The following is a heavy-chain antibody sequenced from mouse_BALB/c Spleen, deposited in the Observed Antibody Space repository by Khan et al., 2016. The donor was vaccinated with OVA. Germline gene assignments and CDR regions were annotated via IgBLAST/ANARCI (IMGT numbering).Heavy chain of an antibody. CDR2: ISYSVSP. CDR1: AYSITSDYA. J-gene: IGHJ3*01. CDR3: ARSGYYRYDTFAY. Sequence: EVQLKESGPGLVKPSQSLSLTCTVTAYSITSDYAWNWIRQFPGNKLDWMGYISYSVSPSYNPSLKSRISITRDTSKNQFFLQLNSVTTENTATYYCARSGYYRYDTFAYWGQGTLVTVSA. D-gene: IGHD2-14*01. V-gene: IGHV3-2*02.